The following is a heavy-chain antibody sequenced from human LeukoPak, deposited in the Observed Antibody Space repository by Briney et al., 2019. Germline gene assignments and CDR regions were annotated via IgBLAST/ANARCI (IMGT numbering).Heavy chain of an antibody. Sequence: TSETLSLTCAVSGYSISSGYYWGWIRQPPGKGLEWIGTIYHSGSTYYNPSLKSRVTISVDTSKSQFSLKLSSVTAADTAVYYCARLESLGTAMVTGKYFDYWGQGTLVTVSS. V-gene: IGHV4-38-2*01. CDR1: GYSISSGYY. CDR2: IYHSGST. D-gene: IGHD5-18*01. J-gene: IGHJ4*02. CDR3: ARLESLGTAMVTGKYFDY.